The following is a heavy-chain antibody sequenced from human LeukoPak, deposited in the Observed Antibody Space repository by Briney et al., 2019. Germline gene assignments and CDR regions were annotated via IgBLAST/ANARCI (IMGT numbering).Heavy chain of an antibody. D-gene: IGHD3-16*01. V-gene: IGHV7-4-1*02. Sequence: ASVKVSCRASGYTFTVYSINWLRQAPGQGLEWMGWITTSTGKPTYAQGFTGRFVFSLDTSVSTTYLHINSLKAEDTAVYYCARDASMINFDYWGQGSLVTVSS. CDR1: GYTFTVYS. CDR2: ITTSTGKP. J-gene: IGHJ4*02. CDR3: ARDASMINFDY.